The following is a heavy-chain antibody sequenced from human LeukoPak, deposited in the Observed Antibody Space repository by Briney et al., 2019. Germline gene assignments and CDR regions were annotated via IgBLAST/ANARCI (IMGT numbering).Heavy chain of an antibody. J-gene: IGHJ6*02. CDR1: GFTFSSYA. D-gene: IGHD5-12*01. CDR2: ISYDGSNK. CDR3: ARDVRSGYDDYYYGMDV. Sequence: PGGSLRLSCAASGFTFSSYAMHWVRQAPGKGLEWVAVISYDGSNKYYADSVKGRFTISRDNSKNTRYLQMNSLRAEDTAVYYCARDVRSGYDDYYYGMDVWGQGTTVTVSS. V-gene: IGHV3-30*04.